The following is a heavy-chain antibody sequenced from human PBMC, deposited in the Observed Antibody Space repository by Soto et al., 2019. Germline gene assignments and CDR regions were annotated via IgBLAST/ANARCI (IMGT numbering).Heavy chain of an antibody. CDR2: ISYDGSNK. CDR3: ARGSYSYGPWYFDY. V-gene: IGHV3-30-3*01. J-gene: IGHJ4*02. D-gene: IGHD5-18*01. CDR1: GFTFSSYA. Sequence: RGSLRLSCAASGFTFSSYAMRWVRHAPGKGLEWVAVISYDGSNKYYADSVKGRFTISRDNSKNTMYLQMKSLRAEKTAVYYCARGSYSYGPWYFDYGGQGTVVTVSS.